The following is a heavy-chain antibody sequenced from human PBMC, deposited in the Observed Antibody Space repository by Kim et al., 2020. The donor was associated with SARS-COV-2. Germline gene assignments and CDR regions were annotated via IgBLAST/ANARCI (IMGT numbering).Heavy chain of an antibody. J-gene: IGHJ3*02. V-gene: IGHV4-34*01. Sequence: SETLSLTCGVSNGSFSGYFWAWIRQTPGRGLEWIGDINRRGTTNYNPSLKSRVTLSVDTSKSQLYLKVNSLTAADTATYYCARAVGGPIGAFDIWGQGALVTVAS. CDR2: INRRGTT. CDR1: NGSFSGYF. D-gene: IGHD6-19*01. CDR3: ARAVGGPIGAFDI.